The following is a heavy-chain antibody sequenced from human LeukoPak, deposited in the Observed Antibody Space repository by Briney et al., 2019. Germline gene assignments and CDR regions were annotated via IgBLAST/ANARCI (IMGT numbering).Heavy chain of an antibody. Sequence: GGSLRLSCAASGFTVSSNYMSWVRQAPGKGLEWVSVIYSGGSTYYADSVEGRFTISRDNSKNTLYIQMNSLRAEDTAVYFCARAPIAARLPLFDYWGQGTLVTVSS. CDR1: GFTVSSNY. CDR2: IYSGGST. V-gene: IGHV3-53*01. D-gene: IGHD6-6*01. CDR3: ARAPIAARLPLFDY. J-gene: IGHJ4*02.